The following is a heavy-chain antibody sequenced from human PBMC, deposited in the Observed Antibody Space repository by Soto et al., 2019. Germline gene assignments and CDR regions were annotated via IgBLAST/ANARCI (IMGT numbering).Heavy chain of an antibody. CDR3: AKSRDGYSFYYFYGMDF. CDR2: ILYDGSNT. J-gene: IGHJ6*02. Sequence: QVQLVESGGGVVQPGRSLRLSCAASGFTLSNFGMHWVRQAPGKGLEWVAAILYDGSNTYYADSVKGRFTISRDNSKNTLYLEMSSMRAEETAVYHCAKSRDGYSFYYFYGMDFWGQGTTGTGS. CDR1: GFTLSNFG. D-gene: IGHD4-4*01. V-gene: IGHV3-30*18.